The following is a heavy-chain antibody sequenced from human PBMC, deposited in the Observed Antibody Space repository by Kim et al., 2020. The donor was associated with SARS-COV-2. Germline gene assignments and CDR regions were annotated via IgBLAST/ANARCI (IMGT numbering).Heavy chain of an antibody. D-gene: IGHD1-26*01. J-gene: IGHJ2*01. CDR2: IYPGDSDT. Sequence: GESLKISCKGSGYSFTSYWIGWVRQMPGKGLEWMGIIYPGDSDTRYSPSFQGQVTISADKSISTAYLQWSSLKASDTAMYYCARKYSGSYYESYYWYFDLWGRGTLVTVSS. V-gene: IGHV5-51*01. CDR3: ARKYSGSYYESYYWYFDL. CDR1: GYSFTSYW.